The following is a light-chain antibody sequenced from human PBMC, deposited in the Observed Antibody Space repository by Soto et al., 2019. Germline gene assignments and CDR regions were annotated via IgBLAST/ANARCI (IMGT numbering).Light chain of an antibody. CDR2: DVS. Sequence: CVLSQPASVTGAPGQSIAISYPGTRRDVGGYTYVSWYQHHPGKAPKLMVYDVSTRPSAVSNRFSGSKSGNTASLTISALHAQDEADYYCSSYTSSSTYVFATGTKVPVL. CDR3: SSYTSSSTYV. J-gene: IGLJ1*01. V-gene: IGLV2-14*03. CDR1: RRDVGGYTY.